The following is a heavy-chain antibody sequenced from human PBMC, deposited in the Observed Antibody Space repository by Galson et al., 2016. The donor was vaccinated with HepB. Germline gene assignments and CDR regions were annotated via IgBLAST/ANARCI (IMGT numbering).Heavy chain of an antibody. V-gene: IGHV1-69*13. CDR2: ISPILGTA. J-gene: IGHJ3*02. Sequence: SVKVSCKAVGGTFATYKFDWVRQAPGQGLEWMGGISPILGTADRTQRFQDRLTLTADESTGTAYLELTNLRSEDPAVYHCATNFRESTGYGALDIWGQGTMVTVSS. CDR3: ATNFRESTGYGALDI. CDR1: GGTFATYK. D-gene: IGHD3-22*01.